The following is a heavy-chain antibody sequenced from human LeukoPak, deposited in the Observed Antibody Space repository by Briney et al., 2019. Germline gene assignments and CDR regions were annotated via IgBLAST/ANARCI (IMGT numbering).Heavy chain of an antibody. CDR2: ISGSGGST. Sequence: GGSLRLSCAASGFTFSSYSMNWVRQAPGKGLEWVSTISGSGGSTYYADSVKGRFTISRDNSKNTLYLQMNSLRAEDTAVYYCAKEGGSPFLGAFDIWGQGTMVTVSS. CDR1: GFTFSSYS. J-gene: IGHJ3*02. D-gene: IGHD1-26*01. V-gene: IGHV3-23*01. CDR3: AKEGGSPFLGAFDI.